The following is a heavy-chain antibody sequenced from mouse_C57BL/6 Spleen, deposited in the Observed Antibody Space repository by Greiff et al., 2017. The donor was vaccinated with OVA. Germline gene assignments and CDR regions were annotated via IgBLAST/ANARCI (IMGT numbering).Heavy chain of an antibody. Sequence: EVQLQQSGPELVKPGASVKISCKASGYTFTDYYMNWVKQSHGKSLEWIGDINPNNGGTSYNQKFKGKATLTVDKSSSTAYMELRSLTSEDSAVYYCASYYDYDGRYFDVWGTGTTVTVSS. V-gene: IGHV1-26*01. CDR1: GYTFTDYY. J-gene: IGHJ1*03. CDR2: INPNNGGT. D-gene: IGHD2-4*01. CDR3: ASYYDYDGRYFDV.